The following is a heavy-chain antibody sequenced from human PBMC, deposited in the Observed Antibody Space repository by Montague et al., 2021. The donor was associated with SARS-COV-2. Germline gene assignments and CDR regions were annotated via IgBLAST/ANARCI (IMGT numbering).Heavy chain of an antibody. V-gene: IGHV4-39*07. CDR3: ARVISRQNNIVVVGLYYFDY. Sequence: SETLSLTCTVSGGSISSSSYYWGWIRQPPGKGLEWIGSIYYSGSTYYXXXLKSRVTISVDTSKNQFSLKLSSVTAADTAVYYCARVISRQNNIVVVGLYYFDYWGQGTLVTVSS. CDR2: IYYSGST. J-gene: IGHJ4*02. CDR1: GGSISSSSYY. D-gene: IGHD2-15*01.